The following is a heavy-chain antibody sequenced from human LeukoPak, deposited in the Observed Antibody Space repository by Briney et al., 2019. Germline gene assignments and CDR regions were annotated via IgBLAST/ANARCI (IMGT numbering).Heavy chain of an antibody. J-gene: IGHJ6*03. D-gene: IGHD1-26*01. CDR1: GFTFSPNA. CDR3: AKAGGSQGYYYYYYMDV. V-gene: IGHV3-30*04. Sequence: GGSLRLSCAASGFTFSPNAMHWVRQAPGKVLEWVAVISSDGSRQYYAESVKGRLTISRDNSKNTLYLQVNSLRAEDTAVYYCAKAGGSQGYYYYYYMDVWGKGTTVTISS. CDR2: ISSDGSRQ.